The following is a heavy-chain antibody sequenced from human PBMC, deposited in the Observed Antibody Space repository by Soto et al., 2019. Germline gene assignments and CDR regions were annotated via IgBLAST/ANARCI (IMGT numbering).Heavy chain of an antibody. J-gene: IGHJ4*01. Sequence: PXGSLKLSCGASGRRVSDNYMGWVRQAPGRGLEWVSVMYAGGDTHYADSVKGRFTISRDKSENTLYLQMNSLRDEDTGVYFCVSRIPSWVFDSWGLGTLVTVSS. CDR2: MYAGGDT. CDR1: GRRVSDNY. V-gene: IGHV3-53*01. CDR3: VSRIPSWVFDS. D-gene: IGHD2-21*01.